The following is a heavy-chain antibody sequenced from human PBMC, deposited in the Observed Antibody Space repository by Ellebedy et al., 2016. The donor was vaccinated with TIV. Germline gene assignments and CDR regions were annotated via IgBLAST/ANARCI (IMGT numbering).Heavy chain of an antibody. CDR1: GYTFTGYY. Sequence: AASVKVSCKASGYTFTGYYMHWVRQAPGQGLEWMGWINPNSGGTNYAQKFQGRVTMTRDTSISTAYMELSSLRSEDTAVYYCFTMVRGVIIRRLEGDYWGQGTLVTVSS. J-gene: IGHJ4*02. D-gene: IGHD3-10*01. CDR3: FTMVRGVIIRRLEGDY. CDR2: INPNSGGT. V-gene: IGHV1-2*02.